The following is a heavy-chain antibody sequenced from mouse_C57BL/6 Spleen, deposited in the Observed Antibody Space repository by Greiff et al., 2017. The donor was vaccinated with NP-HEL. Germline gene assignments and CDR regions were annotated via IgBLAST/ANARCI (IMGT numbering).Heavy chain of an antibody. CDR3: ARDDGYYFAY. Sequence: EVKLMESGGGLVKPGGSLKLSCAASGFTFSDYGMHWVRQAPEKGLEWVANISSGSSTIYYADTVKGRFTISRDNAKNTLFLQMTSLRSEDTAMYYCARDDGYYFAYWGQGTLVTVSA. J-gene: IGHJ3*01. CDR1: GFTFSDYG. V-gene: IGHV5-17*01. CDR2: ISSGSSTI. D-gene: IGHD2-3*01.